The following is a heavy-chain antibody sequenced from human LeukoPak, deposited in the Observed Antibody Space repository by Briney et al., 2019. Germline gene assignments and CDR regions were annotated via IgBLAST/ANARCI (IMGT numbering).Heavy chain of an antibody. J-gene: IGHJ4*02. D-gene: IGHD6-13*01. CDR3: ASTNIAAAGSAY. V-gene: IGHV4-39*07. Sequence: SETLSLTCAVSGGSMGSSSYYWGWIRQPPGKGLEWLATIYFSGTTYYNPSLKSRVTISVDTSKNQFSLKLSSVTAADTAVYYCASTNIAAAGSAYWGQGTLVTVSS. CDR2: IYFSGTT. CDR1: GGSMGSSSYY.